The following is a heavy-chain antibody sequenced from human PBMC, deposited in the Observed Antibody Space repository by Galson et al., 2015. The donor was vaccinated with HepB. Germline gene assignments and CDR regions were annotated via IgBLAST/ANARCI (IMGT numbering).Heavy chain of an antibody. CDR3: AKDLTWGASDY. J-gene: IGHJ4*02. V-gene: IGHV3-74*01. CDR1: GFNFNNHW. Sequence: SLRLSCAASGFNFNNHWMHWVRQVPGRGLVWVSFINTDESRTHYADSVRGRFTISRDNAKNTLYLQMNSLRVEDTAVYYCAKDLTWGASDYWGQGALVTVSS. CDR2: INTDESRT. D-gene: IGHD1-26*01.